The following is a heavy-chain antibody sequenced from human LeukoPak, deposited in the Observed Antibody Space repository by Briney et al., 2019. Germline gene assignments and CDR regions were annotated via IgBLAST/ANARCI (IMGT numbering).Heavy chain of an antibody. CDR2: ISASGGTT. CDR1: GFTFSSYA. Sequence: GGSLRLSCAASGFTFSSYAMNWVRQAPGKGLEWVSVISASGGTTAYADSVKGRFTISRDNSKNTLYLQMNSLRAEDTAVYYCAREPYCSGGSCYWGYFDYWGQGTLVTVSS. D-gene: IGHD2-15*01. V-gene: IGHV3-23*01. CDR3: AREPYCSGGSCYWGYFDY. J-gene: IGHJ4*02.